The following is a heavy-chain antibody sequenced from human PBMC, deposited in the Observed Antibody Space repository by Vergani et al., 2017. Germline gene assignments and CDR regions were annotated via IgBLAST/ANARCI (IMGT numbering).Heavy chain of an antibody. CDR1: GFTFSSYS. J-gene: IGHJ6*02. V-gene: IGHV3-48*04. Sequence: EVQLVESGGGLVQPGGSLRLSCAASGFTFSSYSMNWVRQAPGKGLEWVSYISSSSSTIYYADSVKGRFTISRDNAKNSLYLQMNSLKAEDTAVYYCAREEWEPSYYYYYGMDVWGQGTTVTVSS. D-gene: IGHD1-26*01. CDR2: ISSSSSTI. CDR3: AREEWEPSYYYYYGMDV.